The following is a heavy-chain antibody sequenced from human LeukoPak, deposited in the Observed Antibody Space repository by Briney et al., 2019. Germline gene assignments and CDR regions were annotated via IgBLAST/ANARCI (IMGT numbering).Heavy chain of an antibody. V-gene: IGHV4-31*03. Sequence: PSQTLSLTCTVSGGSISSGGYYWSWIRQHPGKGLEWIGYIYYSRSTYYNPSLNSRVTISVDTSKNQFSLKLSSVTAADTAVYYCARGSYDSSGYYGPLDYWGQGTLVTVSS. CDR3: ARGSYDSSGYYGPLDY. J-gene: IGHJ4*02. CDR1: GGSISSGGYY. D-gene: IGHD3-22*01. CDR2: IYYSRST.